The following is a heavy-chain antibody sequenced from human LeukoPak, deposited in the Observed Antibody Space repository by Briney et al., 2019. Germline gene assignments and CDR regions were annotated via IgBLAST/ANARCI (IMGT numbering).Heavy chain of an antibody. CDR1: GGSFSGYY. J-gene: IGHJ5*02. Sequence: SETLSLTCAVYGGSFSGYYWSWIRQPPGKGLEWIGEINHSGSTNYNPSLKSRVTISVDTSKNQFSLKLSSVTAADTAVYYCAREGDYDGSGSSNWFDPWGQGTLVTVSS. CDR2: INHSGST. CDR3: AREGDYDGSGSSNWFDP. V-gene: IGHV4-34*01. D-gene: IGHD3-10*01.